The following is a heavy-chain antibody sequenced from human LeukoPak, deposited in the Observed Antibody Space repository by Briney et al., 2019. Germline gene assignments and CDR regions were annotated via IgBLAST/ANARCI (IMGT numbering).Heavy chain of an antibody. CDR3: ASIVGATYVDV. J-gene: IGHJ6*02. D-gene: IGHD1-26*01. CDR1: GFTFDDYA. V-gene: IGHV3-23*01. Sequence: GGSLRLSCAASGFTFDDYAMHWVRQAPGKGLEWVSAISGSGDSTYFGDSVKGRFTISRDNSKNTLYLQMNSLRAEDTAVYYCASIVGATYVDVWGQGTTVTVSS. CDR2: ISGSGDST.